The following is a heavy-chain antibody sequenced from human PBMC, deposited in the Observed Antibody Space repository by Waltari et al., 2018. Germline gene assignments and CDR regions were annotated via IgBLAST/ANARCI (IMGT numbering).Heavy chain of an antibody. CDR1: AFTFSSYS. Sequence: EVQLVESGGGLVKPGGSLRLSCAASAFTFSSYSMHWVRQAPGKGLEWVSSISSSSSYIYYADSVKGRFTISRDNAKNSLYLQMNSLRAEDTAVYYCASEYQLPGSYYFDYWGQGTLVTVSS. D-gene: IGHD2-2*01. CDR3: ASEYQLPGSYYFDY. J-gene: IGHJ4*02. CDR2: ISSSSSYI. V-gene: IGHV3-21*01.